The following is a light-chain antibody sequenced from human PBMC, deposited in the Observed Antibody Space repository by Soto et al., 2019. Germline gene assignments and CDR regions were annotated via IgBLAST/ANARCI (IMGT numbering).Light chain of an antibody. J-gene: IGLJ2*01. CDR3: SSYTRSSRV. CDR2: DVS. CDR1: SSDVGGYNY. V-gene: IGLV2-14*01. Sequence: QSALTQPASVSGSPGQSITISCTGTSSDVGGYNYVSWYQQHPGKAPKLMIYDVSNRPSGVSNRFSGSKSGNTASLTISGLQAEGEADYYCSSYTRSSRVFGGGTKLTVL.